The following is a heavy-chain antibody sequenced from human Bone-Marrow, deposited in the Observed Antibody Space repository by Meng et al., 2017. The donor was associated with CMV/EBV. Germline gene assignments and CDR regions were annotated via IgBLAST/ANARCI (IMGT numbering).Heavy chain of an antibody. D-gene: IGHD2-8*01. Sequence: ASVTVSCKAPGYSFTCFDIYWVRQVAGPGLEWMGWMNARSEDTVYAQKFQGRVTMTRDTSINTAYMEMSDLRSEDTAVYYFARGYRPPGYCSNGVCYGGPVGFWGQGTLVTVSS. J-gene: IGHJ4*02. CDR2: MNARSEDT. V-gene: IGHV1-8*01. CDR1: GYSFTCFD. CDR3: ARGYRPPGYCSNGVCYGGPVGF.